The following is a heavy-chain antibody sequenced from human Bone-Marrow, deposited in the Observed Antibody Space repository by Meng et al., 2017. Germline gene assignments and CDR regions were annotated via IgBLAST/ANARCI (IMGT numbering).Heavy chain of an antibody. CDR2: IKQDGSEK. V-gene: IGHV3-7*01. D-gene: IGHD3-22*01. Sequence: GESLKISCAVSGVTFSGSDIHWVRQASGKGLEWVANIKQDGSEKYYVDSVKGRFTISRDNAKNSLYLQMNSLRAEDTAVYYCAREGDYYDSSGYYSDAFDIWGQGTMVTVSS. J-gene: IGHJ3*02. CDR1: GVTFSGSD. CDR3: AREGDYYDSSGYYSDAFDI.